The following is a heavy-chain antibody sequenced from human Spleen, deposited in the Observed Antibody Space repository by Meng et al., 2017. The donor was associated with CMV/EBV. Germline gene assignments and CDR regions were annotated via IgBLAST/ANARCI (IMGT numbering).Heavy chain of an antibody. CDR2: ISPNTGRT. D-gene: IGHD4/OR15-4a*01. CDR3: ARDEARPLLTEYFHH. Sequence: ASVKVSCKASGYTFTDYYMHWVRQAPGQGLEWMGWISPNTGRTNFAQKFQGRVTMTRDTSITPAYMEVSSLRSDDTAVYYCARDEARPLLTEYFHHWGQGTLVTVSS. V-gene: IGHV1-2*02. J-gene: IGHJ1*01. CDR1: GYTFTDYY.